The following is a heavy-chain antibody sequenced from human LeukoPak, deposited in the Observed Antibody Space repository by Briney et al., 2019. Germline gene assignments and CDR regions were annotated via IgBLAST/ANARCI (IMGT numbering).Heavy chain of an antibody. V-gene: IGHV4-30-4*01. Sequence: PSETLSLSCTVSGGSISSGDDYWSWIRQPPGKCLEWIGYIYYSGTTYYNPSLKSRASISVDTSNNQFSLKLSSVTAANTALYFCARLVGYYSRGSCYHFDYWGQGSLVTVSS. CDR3: ARLVGYYSRGSCYHFDY. J-gene: IGHJ4*02. CDR1: GGSISSGDDY. D-gene: IGHD2-15*01. CDR2: IYYSGTT.